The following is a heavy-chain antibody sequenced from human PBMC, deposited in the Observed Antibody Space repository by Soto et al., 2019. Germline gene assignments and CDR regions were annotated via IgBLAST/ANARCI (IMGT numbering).Heavy chain of an antibody. J-gene: IGHJ4*02. D-gene: IGHD1-26*01. Sequence: EAQLLESGGGLVQPGGSLRLSCAASGFTFSRYAMSWVRQAPGKGLEWVSTVTGGGHTTYNADSVNGRFTISRDNSKNTLFLQINNLRAGDTAVYYCAKKSGVGATWYFDYWGQGTLVTVSS. CDR1: GFTFSRYA. CDR2: VTGGGHTT. V-gene: IGHV3-23*01. CDR3: AKKSGVGATWYFDY.